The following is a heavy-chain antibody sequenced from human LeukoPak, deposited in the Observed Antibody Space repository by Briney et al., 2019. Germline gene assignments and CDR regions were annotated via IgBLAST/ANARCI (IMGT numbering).Heavy chain of an antibody. CDR2: ISGDGGST. J-gene: IGHJ4*02. Sequence: GGSLRLSCAASGFTFDDYAMHWVRQAPGKGLEWVSLISGDGGSTYYADSVKGRFTISRDNSKNSLYLQMNSLNTEDTAVYYCTTPYYYGSGTITPIYYFDYWGQGTLVTVSS. D-gene: IGHD3-10*01. CDR3: TTPYYYGSGTITPIYYFDY. CDR1: GFTFDDYA. V-gene: IGHV3-43*02.